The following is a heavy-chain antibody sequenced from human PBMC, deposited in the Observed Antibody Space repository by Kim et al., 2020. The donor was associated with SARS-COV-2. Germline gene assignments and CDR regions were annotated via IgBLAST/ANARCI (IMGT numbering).Heavy chain of an antibody. Sequence: SETLSLTCTVSGGSISSGDYYWSWIRQPPGKGLEWIGYIYYSGSTYYNPSLKSRVTISVDTSKNQFSLKLSSVTAADTAVYYCARFPIFGVVRYGVDVWGQGTTVTVSS. CDR2: IYYSGST. J-gene: IGHJ6*02. V-gene: IGHV4-30-4*01. CDR3: ARFPIFGVVRYGVDV. CDR1: GGSISSGDYY. D-gene: IGHD3-3*02.